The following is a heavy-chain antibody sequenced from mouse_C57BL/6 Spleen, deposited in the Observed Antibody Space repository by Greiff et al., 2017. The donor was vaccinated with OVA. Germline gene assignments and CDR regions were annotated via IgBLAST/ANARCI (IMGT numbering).Heavy chain of an antibody. D-gene: IGHD1-1*01. CDR3: ARSYYYGSLFAY. J-gene: IGHJ3*01. Sequence: QVQLQQPGAELVRPGTSVKLSCKASGYTFTSYWMHWVKQRPGQGLEWIGVIDPSDSYTNYNQKFKGKATLTVDTSSSTAYMQLSSLTSEDSAVYYCARSYYYGSLFAYWGQGTLVTVSA. CDR1: GYTFTSYW. CDR2: IDPSDSYT. V-gene: IGHV1-59*01.